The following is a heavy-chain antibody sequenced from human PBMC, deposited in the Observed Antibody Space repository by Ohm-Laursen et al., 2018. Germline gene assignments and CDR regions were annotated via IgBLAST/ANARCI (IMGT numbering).Heavy chain of an antibody. CDR1: GFTFSSYG. CDR3: AKDLRYDSSGSDTLY. D-gene: IGHD3-22*01. Sequence: SLRLSCTASGFTFSSYGMHWVRQAPGKGLEWAAVISYDGSNKYYADSVKGRFTISRDNSKNTLYLQMNSLRAEDTAVYYCAKDLRYDSSGSDTLYWGQGTLVTVSS. CDR2: ISYDGSNK. V-gene: IGHV3-30*18. J-gene: IGHJ4*02.